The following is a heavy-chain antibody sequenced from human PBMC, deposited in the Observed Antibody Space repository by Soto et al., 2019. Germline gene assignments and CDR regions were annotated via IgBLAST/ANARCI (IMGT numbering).Heavy chain of an antibody. Sequence: SETLSLTCAVYGGSFSGYYWSWIRQPPGKGLEWIGEINHSGSTNYNPSLKSRVTISIDTSKNQFSLKLSSVTAADTAVYYCARDSYYYDSSGYYAYWGQGTLVTVS. CDR1: GGSFSGYY. CDR3: ARDSYYYDSSGYYAY. J-gene: IGHJ4*02. D-gene: IGHD3-22*01. V-gene: IGHV4-34*01. CDR2: INHSGST.